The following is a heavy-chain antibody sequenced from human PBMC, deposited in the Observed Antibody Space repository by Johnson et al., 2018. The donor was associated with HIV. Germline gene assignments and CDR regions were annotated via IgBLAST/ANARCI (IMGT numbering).Heavy chain of an antibody. CDR3: AKRATVVSGSPSDAFDI. CDR2: ISRSGGCT. D-gene: IGHD4-23*01. Sequence: VQLVESGSGLVQPGGSLRLSCAASGFTFSSYVMSWFRQAPGTGLEWVSSISRSGGCTYSAASAGGRFAISRDNSKNTLNVQMHSLSVDDTTVYYCAKRATVVSGSPSDAFDIWGQGTMVTVAA. J-gene: IGHJ3*02. CDR1: GFTFSSYV. V-gene: IGHV3-23*04.